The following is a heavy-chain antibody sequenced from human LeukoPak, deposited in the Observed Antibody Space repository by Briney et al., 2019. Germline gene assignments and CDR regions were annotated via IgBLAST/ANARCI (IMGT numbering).Heavy chain of an antibody. J-gene: IGHJ4*02. CDR3: ASHSGGYAY. V-gene: IGHV4-30-4*07. CDR2: IYYSGGT. D-gene: IGHD5-12*01. CDR1: GGSISSGGYS. Sequence: PSETLSHSCAVSGGSISSGGYSWSWIRQPPGKGLEWIGYIYYSGGTYYNPSLKSRVTISVDTSKNQFSLKVSSVTAADTAVYYCASHSGGYAYWGQGTLVTVSS.